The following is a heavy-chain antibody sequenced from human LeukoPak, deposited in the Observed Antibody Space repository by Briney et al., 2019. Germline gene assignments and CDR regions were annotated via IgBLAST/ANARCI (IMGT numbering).Heavy chain of an antibody. CDR3: ARATLYDYYFNY. CDR2: INASGGST. J-gene: IGHJ4*02. CDR1: GYTFTSYY. V-gene: IGHV1-46*01. Sequence: ASVKVSCKASGYTFTSYYMHWVRQAPGQGLEWMGIINASGGSTSYAQKFQGRVTLTRDTSTSTVYMELSSLRSEDTAVYYCARATLYDYYFNYWGQGTLVTVSS. D-gene: IGHD5/OR15-5a*01.